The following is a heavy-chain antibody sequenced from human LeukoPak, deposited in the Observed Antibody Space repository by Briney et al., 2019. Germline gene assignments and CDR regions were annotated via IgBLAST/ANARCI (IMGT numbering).Heavy chain of an antibody. J-gene: IGHJ4*02. CDR3: ARDFPLVVGATTDYFDY. D-gene: IGHD1-26*01. V-gene: IGHV1-18*01. CDR1: GYTFTSYG. CDR2: ISAYNGNT. Sequence: ASVKVSCKASGYTFTSYGISWVRQAPGQGLEWMGWISAYNGNTNYAQKLQGRVTMTTDTPTSTAYMELRSLRSDDTAVYYCARDFPLVVGATTDYFDYWGQGTLVTVSS.